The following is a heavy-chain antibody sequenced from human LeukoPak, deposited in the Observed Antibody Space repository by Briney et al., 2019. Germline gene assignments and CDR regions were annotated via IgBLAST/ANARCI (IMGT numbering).Heavy chain of an antibody. CDR1: GFTFSSYE. Sequence: TGGSLRLSCAASGFTFSSYEMNWVRQAPGKGLEWVSYISSSGSTIYYADSVKGRFTISRDNAKNSLYLQMNSLRAEDTAVYYCASVSMIGYYYMDVWGKGTTVTVSS. CDR3: ASVSMIGYYYMDV. CDR2: ISSSGSTI. V-gene: IGHV3-48*03. J-gene: IGHJ6*03. D-gene: IGHD3-22*01.